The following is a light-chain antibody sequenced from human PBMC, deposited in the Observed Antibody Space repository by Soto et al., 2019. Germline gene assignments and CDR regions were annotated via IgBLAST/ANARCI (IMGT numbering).Light chain of an antibody. Sequence: QSALTQPASVSGSPGQSITISCTGTSSDVGSYNLVSWYQQHPVKAPKLMIYEGSKRPSGDSNRFSGSKSGNTASLTISGLQAEDEADYYCCSYAGSSTWVFGGGTKLTVL. CDR1: SSDVGSYNL. CDR3: CSYAGSSTWV. CDR2: EGS. J-gene: IGLJ3*02. V-gene: IGLV2-23*01.